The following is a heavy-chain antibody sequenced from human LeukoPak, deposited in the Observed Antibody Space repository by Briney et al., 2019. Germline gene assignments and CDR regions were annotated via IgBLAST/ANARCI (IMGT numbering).Heavy chain of an antibody. CDR3: ARSSYYYGADALDI. Sequence: SETLSLTCTVSGGSLSTYYWSWIRQPPGKGLEWIGYMYYSGSTNYNPSLKSRVTISIDTSKNQFSLKLSSVTAADTAVYYCARSSYYYGADALDIWGQGTMVTVSS. CDR2: MYYSGST. CDR1: GGSLSTYY. V-gene: IGHV4-59*01. D-gene: IGHD3-10*01. J-gene: IGHJ3*02.